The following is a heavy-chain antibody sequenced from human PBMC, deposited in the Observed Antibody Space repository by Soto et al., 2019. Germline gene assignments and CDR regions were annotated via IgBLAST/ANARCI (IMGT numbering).Heavy chain of an antibody. Sequence: QVQLVESGGGVVQPGRSLRLSCAASGFTFSSYGMHWVRQAPGKGLEWVAVISYDGSNKYYADSVKGRFTISRDNSKNTLYLQMNSLRAEDTAVYYCAKVTQDYYYYYHMDVWGKGTTVTVSS. V-gene: IGHV3-30*18. CDR2: ISYDGSNK. D-gene: IGHD2-21*02. CDR3: AKVTQDYYYYYHMDV. J-gene: IGHJ6*03. CDR1: GFTFSSYG.